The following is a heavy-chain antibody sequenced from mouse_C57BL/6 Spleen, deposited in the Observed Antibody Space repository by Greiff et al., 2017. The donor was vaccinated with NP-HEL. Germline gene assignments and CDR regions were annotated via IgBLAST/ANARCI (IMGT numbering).Heavy chain of an antibody. CDR1: GFTFSSYT. V-gene: IGHV5-9*01. Sequence: EVQGVESGGGLVKPGGSLKLSCAASGFTFSSYTMSWVRQTPEKRLEWVATISGGGGNTYYPDSVKGRFTISRANPQNTLYLQMSSLRAEDTALYYGARHVKTGAGAWFAYWGQGTLVTVSA. CDR3: ARHVKTGAGAWFAY. J-gene: IGHJ3*01. CDR2: ISGGGGNT. D-gene: IGHD4-1*01.